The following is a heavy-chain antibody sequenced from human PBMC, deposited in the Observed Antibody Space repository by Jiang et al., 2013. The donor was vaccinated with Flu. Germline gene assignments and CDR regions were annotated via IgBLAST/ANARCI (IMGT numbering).Heavy chain of an antibody. J-gene: IGHJ3*02. CDR2: IYYSGST. Sequence: GPGLVKPSETLSLTCTVSGGSISSYYWSWIRQPPGKGLEWIGYIYYSGSTNYNPSLKSRVTISVDTSKNQFSLKLSSVTAADTAVYYCARHAFAPSRIHPSDAFDIWGQGTMVTVS. CDR1: GGSISSYY. CDR3: ARHAFAPSRIHPSDAFDI. D-gene: IGHD3-10*01. V-gene: IGHV4-59*08.